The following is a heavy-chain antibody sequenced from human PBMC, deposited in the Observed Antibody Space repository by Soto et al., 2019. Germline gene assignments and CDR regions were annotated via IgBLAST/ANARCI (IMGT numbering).Heavy chain of an antibody. D-gene: IGHD1-1*01. Sequence: QVHLVQSGAEVKKPGASVKVSCQASGYAFTTYGITWVRQAPGQVLEWMGWISAHNGNTNYAQKLQGRVTVTSDTSTSTAYMELRRLRSDDTAVYYCARGRYGDYWGQGALVTVSS. CDR1: GYAFTTYG. CDR3: ARGRYGDY. J-gene: IGHJ4*02. CDR2: ISAHNGNT. V-gene: IGHV1-18*01.